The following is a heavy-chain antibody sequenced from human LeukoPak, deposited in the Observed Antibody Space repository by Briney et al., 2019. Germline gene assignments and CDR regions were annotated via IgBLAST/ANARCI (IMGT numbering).Heavy chain of an antibody. Sequence: GGSLRLSCEASGFTLSPYSMSWVRQAPGKGLEWVSAISGSGGSTYYADSVKGRFTISRDNSKNTLYLQMNSLRAEDTAVYYCAKVNSGSYAALGYWGQGTLVTVSS. D-gene: IGHD1-26*01. J-gene: IGHJ4*02. CDR1: GFTLSPYS. CDR3: AKVNSGSYAALGY. V-gene: IGHV3-23*01. CDR2: ISGSGGST.